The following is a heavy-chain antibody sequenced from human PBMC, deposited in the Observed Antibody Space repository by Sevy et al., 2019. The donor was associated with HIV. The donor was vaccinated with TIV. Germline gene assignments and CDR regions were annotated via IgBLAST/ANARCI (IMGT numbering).Heavy chain of an antibody. D-gene: IGHD3-16*01. V-gene: IGHV3-7*01. CDR2: INQDGSEE. CDR3: ARTGSYADTYYYYYAMDV. J-gene: IGHJ6*02. Sequence: GGSLRLSCAASGFNFRSYWMIWVRQAPGKGLEWVANINQDGSEENYVDSVKGRFTIFRDNAKNSLFLKLNSLGAEDTSIYYCARTGSYADTYYYYYAMDVWGQGATVTVSS. CDR1: GFNFRSYW.